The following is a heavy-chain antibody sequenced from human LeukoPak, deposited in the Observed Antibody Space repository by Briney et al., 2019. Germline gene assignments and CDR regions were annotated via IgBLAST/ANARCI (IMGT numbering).Heavy chain of an antibody. J-gene: IGHJ1*01. CDR3: ARYGLVEFRNAFQY. CDR1: GASITTTNLW. D-gene: IGHD6-6*01. V-gene: IGHV4-61*01. CDR2: IHDRGSD. Sequence: PSETLSLTCSVSGASITTTNLWWTWIRQSPRRGLEWIGYIHDRGSDKYNPALESRATLSVDTSKNQFSLKLNSVTAADTAVYYCARYGLVEFRNAFQYWGQGILVSVSS.